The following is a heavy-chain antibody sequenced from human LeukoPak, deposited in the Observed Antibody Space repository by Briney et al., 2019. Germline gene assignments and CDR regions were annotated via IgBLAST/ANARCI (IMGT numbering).Heavy chain of an antibody. CDR3: ARNGAQNTYYYGMDV. Sequence: GGSLRLSCAASGFTFDDYAMHWVRQAPGKGLEWVSGISWNSGSIGYADSVKGRFTISRDNAKNSLYLQMNSLRAEDTAVYYCARNGAQNTYYYGMDVWGQGTTVTVSS. CDR1: GFTFDDYA. D-gene: IGHD2/OR15-2a*01. V-gene: IGHV3-9*01. CDR2: ISWNSGSI. J-gene: IGHJ6*02.